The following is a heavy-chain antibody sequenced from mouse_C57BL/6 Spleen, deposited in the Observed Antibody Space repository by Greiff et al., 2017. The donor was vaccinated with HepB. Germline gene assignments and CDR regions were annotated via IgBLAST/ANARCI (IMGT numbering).Heavy chain of an antibody. J-gene: IGHJ3*01. CDR2: IYPRSGNT. Sequence: VLLVESGAELARPGASVKLSCKASGYTFTSYGISWVKQRTGQGLEWIGEIYPRSGNTYYNEKFKGKATLTADKSSSTAYMELRSLTSEDSAVYFCARGGFRDWFAYWGQGTLVTVSA. CDR3: ARGGFRDWFAY. D-gene: IGHD3-3*01. CDR1: GYTFTSYG. V-gene: IGHV1-81*01.